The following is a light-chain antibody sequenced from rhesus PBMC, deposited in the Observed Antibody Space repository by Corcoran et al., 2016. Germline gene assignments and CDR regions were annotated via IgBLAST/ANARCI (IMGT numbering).Light chain of an antibody. CDR2: KKS. CDR3: LQYNTDPPT. J-gene: IGKJ1*01. CDR1: QGITTS. V-gene: IGKV1-43*02. Sequence: DIQMTQSPSSLSASVGDRVIITCRASQGITTSLNWYQQKPGKPPKRLIYKKSSFESGVPSRFSGSGSGTDFPLTISSLQPEDFATYYCLQYNTDPPTFGQGTRVEIK.